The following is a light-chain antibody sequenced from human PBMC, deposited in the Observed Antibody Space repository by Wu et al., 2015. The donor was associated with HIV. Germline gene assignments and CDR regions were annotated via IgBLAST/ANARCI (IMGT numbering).Light chain of an antibody. V-gene: IGKV1-5*03. CDR1: QNINGW. CDR2: RAS. CDR3: QHFHSFSA. J-gene: IGKJ1*01. Sequence: DIQMTQSPSTLSASVGDRVTITCRASQNINGWLAWYQQKPGKAPKLLIYRASTLQSGVPSRFSGSGSGAEFTLTVNSLQPDDFGTYYCQHFHSFSAFGQGTKVEIK.